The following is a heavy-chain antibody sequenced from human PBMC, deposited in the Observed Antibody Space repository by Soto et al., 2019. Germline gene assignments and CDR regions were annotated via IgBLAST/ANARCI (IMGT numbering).Heavy chain of an antibody. CDR3: VRLPANVYVLAGRGCYNDY. Sequence: QVQLVQSGAEVKKPGASVKVSCKASGYTFTNYDINWVRHATGQGLEWMGWMNPNSGNTGYAQKFQGKVTMTRDATISTAYIELSSLRSEDTAVYYWVRLPANVYVLAGRGCYNDYWGQGTLVTVSS. CDR2: MNPNSGNT. J-gene: IGHJ4*02. CDR1: GYTFTNYD. V-gene: IGHV1-8*01. D-gene: IGHD3-9*01.